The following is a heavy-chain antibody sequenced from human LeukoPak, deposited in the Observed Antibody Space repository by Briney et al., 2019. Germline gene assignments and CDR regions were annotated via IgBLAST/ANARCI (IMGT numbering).Heavy chain of an antibody. J-gene: IGHJ5*02. CDR3: ARGRGSGHKENWFDP. V-gene: IGHV1-8*01. CDR1: GYAFTTYD. CDR2: MNPNSGNT. Sequence: ASVKVSCKASGYAFTTYDINWVRQATGQGPEWMGWMNPNSGNTDYTQNFQGRVTMTRNTSISTAYMELSSLKSEDTAVYYCARGRGSGHKENWFDPRGQGTLVTVSS. D-gene: IGHD6-19*01.